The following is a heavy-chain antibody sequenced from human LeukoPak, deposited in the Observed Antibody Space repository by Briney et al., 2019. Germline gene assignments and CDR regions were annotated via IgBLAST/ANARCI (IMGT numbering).Heavy chain of an antibody. CDR1: GYRFASYW. J-gene: IGHJ4*02. CDR3: ARRGEFGYTTYLDY. CDR2: IYPGDSDT. Sequence: GESLKISCRASGYRFASYWIAWVRQLRGKGMDWRGMIYPGDSDTRYSPSFQGQVTISADKSINTAYLQWSSLKAADAALYYCARRGEFGYTTYLDYWRQATLVTVSS. D-gene: IGHD5-24*01. V-gene: IGHV5-51*01.